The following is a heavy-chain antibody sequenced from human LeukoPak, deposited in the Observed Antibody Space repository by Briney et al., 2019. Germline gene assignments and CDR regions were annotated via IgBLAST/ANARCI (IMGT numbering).Heavy chain of an antibody. CDR2: ISAYNGNT. CDR3: ARVRSYCSSASCYSFDY. D-gene: IGHD2-2*01. V-gene: IGHV1-18*01. Sequence: EASVKVSCKASGYTFTSYGISWVRQAPGQGLEWMGWISAYNGNTNYAQKLQGRVTMTTDTSTSTAYMELRSLRSDDTAVYYCARVRSYCSSASCYSFDYWGQGTLVTVSS. CDR1: GYTFTSYG. J-gene: IGHJ4*02.